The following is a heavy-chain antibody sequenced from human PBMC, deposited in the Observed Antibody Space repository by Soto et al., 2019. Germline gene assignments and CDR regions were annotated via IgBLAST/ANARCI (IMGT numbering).Heavy chain of an antibody. Sequence: GGSLRLSCLASGFTFASCGMNWVRQAPGKGLEWVAGISQTGANTYYADSVRGRFIISRDNSRNTVSLEMNSLRGEDSAVYYCTRLVQREATNVALRWDYFDCWGQGTLVTVSS. CDR3: TRLVQREATNVALRWDYFDC. D-gene: IGHD3-9*01. CDR2: ISQTGANT. J-gene: IGHJ4*02. V-gene: IGHV3-23*01. CDR1: GFTFASCG.